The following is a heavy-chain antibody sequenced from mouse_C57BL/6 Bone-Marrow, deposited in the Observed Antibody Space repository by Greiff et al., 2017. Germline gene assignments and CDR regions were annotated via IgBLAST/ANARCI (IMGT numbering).Heavy chain of an antibody. CDR1: GFTFSSYG. CDR3: ARDPFYYGRSDWYFDV. CDR2: ISSGGSYT. Sequence: EVKLMESGGDLVKPGGSLKLSCAASGFTFSSYGMSWVRQTPDKRLEWFATISSGGSYTYYQDSVKGRFTISRDNAKNTLYLQMSSLKSEDTAMYYCARDPFYYGRSDWYFDVWCTGTTVTVSS. V-gene: IGHV5-6*01. J-gene: IGHJ1*03. D-gene: IGHD1-1*01.